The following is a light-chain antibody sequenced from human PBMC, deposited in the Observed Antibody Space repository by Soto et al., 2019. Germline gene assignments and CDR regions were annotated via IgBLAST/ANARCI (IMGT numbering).Light chain of an antibody. CDR1: SSDVGSYNL. CDR3: CSYAGSSTYV. J-gene: IGLJ1*01. CDR2: EVS. Sequence: QSVLTQPASVSGSPGQSITISCTGTSSDVGSYNLVSWYQQHPGKAPKLMIYEVSKRPSGVSNRFSGSKSGNTASQTISGLQAEDEPDYYCCSYAGSSTYVFGAWTKLTVL. V-gene: IGLV2-23*02.